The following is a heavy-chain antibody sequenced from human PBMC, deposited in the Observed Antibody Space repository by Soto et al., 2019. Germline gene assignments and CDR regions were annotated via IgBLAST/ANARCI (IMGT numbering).Heavy chain of an antibody. D-gene: IGHD3-9*01. V-gene: IGHV5-51*01. CDR2: ISPGDSAT. CDR1: GYTFSSYR. Sequence: GESLKISCKGSGYTFSSYRIGWVRQVPGKGLEWMGIISPGDSATKYSQSFQGQVTISADKSISTAYLQWNSLKASDTAMYYCARHATYDDILSGYYFDYWGQGTLVTVSS. CDR3: ARHATYDDILSGYYFDY. J-gene: IGHJ4*02.